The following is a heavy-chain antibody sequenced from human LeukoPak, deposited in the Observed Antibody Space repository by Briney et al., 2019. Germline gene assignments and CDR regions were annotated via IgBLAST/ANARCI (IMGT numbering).Heavy chain of an antibody. V-gene: IGHV3-15*01. CDR3: TTDLYGSSSEDDH. CDR1: GFTFSNAW. D-gene: IGHD6-6*01. Sequence: PGGSLRLSCAASGFTFSNAWMNWVRQAPGKGLEWVGRIKSKTDGGTTDYAAPVKGRFTISRDDSKNTLYLQMNSLKTEDTAVYYCTTDLYGSSSEDDHWGQGTLVTVSS. CDR2: IKSKTDGGTT. J-gene: IGHJ4*02.